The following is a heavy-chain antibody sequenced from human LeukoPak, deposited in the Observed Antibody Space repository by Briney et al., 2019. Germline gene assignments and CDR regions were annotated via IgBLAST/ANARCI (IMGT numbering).Heavy chain of an antibody. CDR2: ISSSSSYI. CDR3: ARGWFGEQAFDI. V-gene: IGHV3-21*01. J-gene: IGHJ3*02. CDR1: GFTFSSSE. D-gene: IGHD3-10*01. Sequence: TGGSLRLSCAASGFTFSSSEMNWVRQAPGKGLEWVSSISSSSSYIYYADSVKGRFTISRDNAKNSLYLQMNSLRAEDTAVYYCARGWFGEQAFDIWGQGTMVTVSS.